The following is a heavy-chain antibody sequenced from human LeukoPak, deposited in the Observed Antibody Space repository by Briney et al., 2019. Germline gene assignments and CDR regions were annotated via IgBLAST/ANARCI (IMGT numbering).Heavy chain of an antibody. CDR2: ISGSGGST. V-gene: IGHV3-23*01. CDR1: GFTSSSYA. D-gene: IGHD4-17*01. J-gene: IGHJ4*02. CDR3: AKAGRMTTVTYYFDY. Sequence: GGSLRLSCAASGFTSSSYAMSWVRQAPGKGLEWVSAISGSGGSTYYADSVKGRFTISRDNSKNTLYLQMNSLRAEDTAVHYCAKAGRMTTVTYYFDYWGQGTLVTVSS.